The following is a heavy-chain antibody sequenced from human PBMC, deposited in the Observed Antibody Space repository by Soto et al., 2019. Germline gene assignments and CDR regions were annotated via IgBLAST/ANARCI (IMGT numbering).Heavy chain of an antibody. CDR3: ARDVPIFKQRTSSSNDY. Sequence: GGSLRLSCEVSGFYIHDYAIHWAIHWVRQGPGKGLEWVSGFDYNNGRIDYADSVKGRFTTSGDSAKKSLYLQMNSLRAEDTAVYYCARDVPIFKQRTSSSNDYWGQGTLVTVSS. V-gene: IGHV3-9*01. CDR2: FDYNNGRI. D-gene: IGHD6-6*01. J-gene: IGHJ4*02. CDR1: GFYIHDYA.